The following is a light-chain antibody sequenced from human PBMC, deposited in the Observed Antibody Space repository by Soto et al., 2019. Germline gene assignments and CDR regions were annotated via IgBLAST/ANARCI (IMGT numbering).Light chain of an antibody. V-gene: IGLV1-40*01. Sequence: QSVLTQPPSVSGAPGQRVTISCTGSSSNIGAGYDSHWHQQLPGTAPKLLIYGNSNRPSGVPDRFSGSKSGTSASLAITGLRAEDEADYSCQSYDRSLSGWVFGGGTKLTVL. CDR2: GNS. J-gene: IGLJ3*02. CDR3: QSYDRSLSGWV. CDR1: SSNIGAGYD.